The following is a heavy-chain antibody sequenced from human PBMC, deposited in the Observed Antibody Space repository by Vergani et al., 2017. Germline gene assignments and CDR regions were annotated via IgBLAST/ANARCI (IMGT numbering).Heavy chain of an antibody. CDR1: GGSISSGSYY. CDR2: NYTSGSN. D-gene: IGHD3-10*01. J-gene: IGHJ1*01. CDR3: ARGILRGVIISRTARKAEYFQH. Sequence: QVQLQESGPGLVKPSQTLSLTCTVSGGSISSGSYYWSWIRQPAGTGLEWIGRNYTSGSNHYNPTLKRRVTISVDTSKNQFSLTLRSVTAADTAVYYCARGILRGVIISRTARKAEYFQHWGQGTLVTVSS. V-gene: IGHV4-61*02.